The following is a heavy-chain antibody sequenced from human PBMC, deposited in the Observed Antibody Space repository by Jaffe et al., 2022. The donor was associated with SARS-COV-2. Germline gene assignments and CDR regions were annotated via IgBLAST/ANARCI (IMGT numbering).Heavy chain of an antibody. J-gene: IGHJ6*03. CDR3: ARGHSIYGSAPNMDV. CDR1: GFTFSTYA. Sequence: QVHLVESGGGVVQPGTSLRLSCAASGFTFSTYAMHWVRQAPGKGLAWVAHLSHDGIHKYYEDSVKGRFTISRDNSKNTLYLQINSLRGEDTALYFCARGHSIYGSAPNMDVWGRGTTVTVSS. D-gene: IGHD3-10*01. CDR2: LSHDGIHK. V-gene: IGHV3-30*04.